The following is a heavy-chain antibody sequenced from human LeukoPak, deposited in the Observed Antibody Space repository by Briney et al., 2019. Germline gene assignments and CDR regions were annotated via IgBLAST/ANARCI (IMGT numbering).Heavy chain of an antibody. V-gene: IGHV1-69*13. CDR3: AREGIAVAGPYLGY. CDR2: IIPIFGTA. Sequence: SVKVSCKASGGTFSSYAISWVRQAPGQGLEWMGGIIPIFGTANYAQKFQGRVTITADESTSTAYMELRSLRSDDTAVYYCAREGIAVAGPYLGYWGQGTLVTVSS. D-gene: IGHD6-19*01. J-gene: IGHJ4*02. CDR1: GGTFSSYA.